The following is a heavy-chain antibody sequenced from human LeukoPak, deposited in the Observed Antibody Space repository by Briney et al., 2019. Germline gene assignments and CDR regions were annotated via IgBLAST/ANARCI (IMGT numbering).Heavy chain of an antibody. J-gene: IGHJ4*02. D-gene: IGHD4/OR15-4a*01. CDR1: GFNFDDYG. CDR2: INWHGGST. Sequence: GGSLRLSCAGSGFNFDDYGMTWVRQAPGKGLQWVSGINWHGGSTRYADSVKGRFTISRDNGKNSLDLQMNSLRADDTAVYYCARDTLGEGEDANYAVYYFDYWGQGTVVTVSS. CDR3: ARDTLGEGEDANYAVYYFDY. V-gene: IGHV3-20*04.